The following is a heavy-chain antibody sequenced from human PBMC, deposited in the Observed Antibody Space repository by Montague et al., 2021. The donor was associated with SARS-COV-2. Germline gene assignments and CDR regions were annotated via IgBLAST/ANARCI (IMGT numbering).Heavy chain of an antibody. CDR3: ARKESRCSTIFGVVTASYYFYY. V-gene: IGHV4-39*01. CDR2: IYYRGST. Sequence: IYYRGSTYYNPSLKSRVTISVDTSKNQFSLKLSSVTAADTAVYYCARKESRCSTIFGVVTASYYFYYGGQGTLGTVSS. J-gene: IGHJ4*02. D-gene: IGHD3-3*01.